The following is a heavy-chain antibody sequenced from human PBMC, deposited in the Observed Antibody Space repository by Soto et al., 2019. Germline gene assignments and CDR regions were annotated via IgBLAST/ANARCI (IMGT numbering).Heavy chain of an antibody. J-gene: IGHJ4*02. Sequence: QVQLQQWGAGLLKPSETLSLTCAVYGGSFSGYYWSWIRQPPGKGLEWIGEINHSGSTNYNPSLKSRVTISVDTSKNQFSLKLSSVTAADTAVYYCARSCYYDFWSGYYWAPLDYWGQGTLVTVSS. D-gene: IGHD3-3*01. CDR2: INHSGST. CDR3: ARSCYYDFWSGYYWAPLDY. V-gene: IGHV4-34*01. CDR1: GGSFSGYY.